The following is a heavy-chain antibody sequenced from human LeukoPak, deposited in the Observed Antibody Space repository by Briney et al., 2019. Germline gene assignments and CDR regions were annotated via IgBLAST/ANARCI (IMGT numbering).Heavy chain of an antibody. CDR1: GFTLSVHY. CDR2: IRNKANSYST. CDR3: ARVASGNYGEYDY. J-gene: IGHJ4*02. D-gene: IGHD4/OR15-4a*01. Sequence: GGSLRLSCAASGFTLSVHYMDGVRQAPGKGLEWVGRIRNKANSYSTEYAASVKGRFIISSDDSENSLYLQMNSLKTEDTAVYYCARVASGNYGEYDYWGQGTLATVSS. V-gene: IGHV3-72*01.